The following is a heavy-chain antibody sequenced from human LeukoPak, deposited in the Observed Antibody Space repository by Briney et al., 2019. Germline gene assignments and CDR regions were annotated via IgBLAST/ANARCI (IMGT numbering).Heavy chain of an antibody. D-gene: IGHD2-15*01. Sequence: SETLSLTCSVSGDSISDYYWSWIRQPAGKGLEWIGRIYASGTTIYNPSLKSRVTMSVDTSKNHFSLNLSYVTAADTGMYYCARRMGDWGQGTLVTVSS. CDR2: IYASGTT. CDR1: GDSISDYY. V-gene: IGHV4-4*07. CDR3: ARRMGD. J-gene: IGHJ1*01.